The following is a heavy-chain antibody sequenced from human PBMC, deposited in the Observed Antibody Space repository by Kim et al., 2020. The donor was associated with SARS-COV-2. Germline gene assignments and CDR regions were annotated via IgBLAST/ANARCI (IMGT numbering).Heavy chain of an antibody. CDR3: ARRVDGGTSERSGISDY. CDR2: INPGNSDT. CDR1: GYSFTSYW. J-gene: IGHJ4*02. D-gene: IGHD2-15*01. V-gene: IGHV5-51*01. Sequence: ESLKISCKGSGYSFTSYWIAWVRQMPGKGLEGMGIINPGNSDTRYSPSFRGQVTISVDKSIATAYLQWSSLKASDTAMYYCARRVDGGTSERSGISDYWGRGSLDTVSS.